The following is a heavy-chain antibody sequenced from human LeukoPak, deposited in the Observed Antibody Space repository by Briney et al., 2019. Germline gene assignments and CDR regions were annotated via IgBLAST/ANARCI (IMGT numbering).Heavy chain of an antibody. CDR2: IIPIFGTA. Sequence: SVKVSCRASGGTFSSYAISWVRQAPGQGLEWMGGIIPIFGTANYAQKFQGRVTITADESTSTAYMELSSLRSEDTAVYYCARGTMVRGVIEAVDYWGQGTLVTVSS. V-gene: IGHV1-69*13. CDR1: GGTFSSYA. D-gene: IGHD3-10*01. CDR3: ARGTMVRGVIEAVDY. J-gene: IGHJ4*02.